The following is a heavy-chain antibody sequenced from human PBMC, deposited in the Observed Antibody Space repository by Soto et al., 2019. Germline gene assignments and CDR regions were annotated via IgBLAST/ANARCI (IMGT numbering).Heavy chain of an antibody. CDR1: GFSLSSSGVA. CDR2: VYWNDDK. V-gene: IGHV2-5*01. CDR3: AHRREDFPMCWFDP. D-gene: IGHD3-10*02. J-gene: IGHJ5*02. Sequence: QITLKESGPTLVKPTQTLTLTCTFSGFSLSSSGVAVGWIRQPPGKALEWLAVVYWNDDKYYSPSLKSRLTITKDTSKNQVDLTLTNMDPVDTATYYCAHRREDFPMCWFDPWGQGTQVTVSS.